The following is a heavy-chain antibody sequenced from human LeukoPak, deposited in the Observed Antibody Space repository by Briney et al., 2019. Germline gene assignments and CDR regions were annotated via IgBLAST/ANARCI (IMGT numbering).Heavy chain of an antibody. J-gene: IGHJ3*02. Sequence: ASVKVSCKASGYTLTSYDINWVRQATGQGLEWMGWMNPNSGNTGYAQKFQGRVTMTRNTSISTAYMELSSLRSEDTAVYYCARLGGRITIFGVVTYDAFDIWGQGTMVTVSS. D-gene: IGHD3-3*01. CDR2: MNPNSGNT. V-gene: IGHV1-8*01. CDR1: GYTLTSYD. CDR3: ARLGGRITIFGVVTYDAFDI.